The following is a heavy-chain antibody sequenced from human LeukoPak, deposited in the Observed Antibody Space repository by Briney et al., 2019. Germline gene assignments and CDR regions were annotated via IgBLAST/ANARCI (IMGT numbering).Heavy chain of an antibody. V-gene: IGHV3-15*01. CDR1: GITLSNYG. Sequence: PGGSLRLSCAVSGITLSNYGMSWVRQAPGKGLEWVGRIKSKTDGGTTDYAAPVKGRFTISRDDSKNTLYLQMNSLKTEDTAVYYCTTDDYYDSSGYQGYWGQGTLVTVSS. J-gene: IGHJ4*02. CDR2: IKSKTDGGTT. D-gene: IGHD3-22*01. CDR3: TTDDYYDSSGYQGY.